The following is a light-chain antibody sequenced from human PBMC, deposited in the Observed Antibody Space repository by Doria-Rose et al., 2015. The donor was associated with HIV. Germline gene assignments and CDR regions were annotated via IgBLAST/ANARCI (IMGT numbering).Light chain of an antibody. J-gene: IGKJ1*01. CDR1: QSFSSTY. V-gene: IGKV3-20*01. Sequence: EIVMTQSPGTLSLSPGERATLSCRASQSFSSTYLAWYQQKAGQAPRLLIYDGSTRATGITDRFSASGSGTDVTLTINRLEPEDFALYYCHQYGTAWTFGQGTKVEI. CDR3: HQYGTAWT. CDR2: DGS.